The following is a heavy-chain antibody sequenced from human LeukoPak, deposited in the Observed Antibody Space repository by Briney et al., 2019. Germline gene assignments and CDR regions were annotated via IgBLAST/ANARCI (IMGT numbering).Heavy chain of an antibody. CDR2: ISSSSSYI. CDR1: GFTFSSYS. Sequence: GGSLRLSCAASGFTFSSYSMNWVRQAPGKGLEWVSSISSSSSYIYYADSVKGRFTISRDNAKNSLYLQMNSLRAEDTAVYYCARMGYYGSGIASSENYYFDYWGQGTLVTVSS. J-gene: IGHJ4*02. CDR3: ARMGYYGSGIASSENYYFDY. V-gene: IGHV3-21*01. D-gene: IGHD3-10*01.